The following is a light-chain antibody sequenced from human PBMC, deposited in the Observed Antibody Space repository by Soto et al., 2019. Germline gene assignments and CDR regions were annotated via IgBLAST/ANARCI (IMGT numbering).Light chain of an antibody. V-gene: IGKV3-15*01. Sequence: EVVMTQSPATLSLSPGEGAPLPSGASRGLGGALAWNQQKPGQAPRLLIYGASTRATDIPARFSGGGSGTEFTLTISNLQSEDFGIYYCQQYNDWPPITFGPGTKVDIK. J-gene: IGKJ3*01. CDR2: GAS. CDR3: QQYNDWPPIT. CDR1: RGLGGA.